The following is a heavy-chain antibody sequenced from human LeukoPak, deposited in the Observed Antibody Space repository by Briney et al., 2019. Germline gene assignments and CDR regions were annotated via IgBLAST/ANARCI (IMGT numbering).Heavy chain of an antibody. J-gene: IGHJ4*02. CDR2: INPSGGST. CDR1: GYTFTSYS. Sequence: ASVKVSCKASGYTFTSYSIHWVRQAPGQGLEWMGIINPSGGSTNYVQKFQGRVTMTRDMSTSTVYMELSSLRSEDTAVYYCAKVRFGVMARYYFDYWGQGTLVTVSS. D-gene: IGHD3-10*01. CDR3: AKVRFGVMARYYFDY. V-gene: IGHV1-46*01.